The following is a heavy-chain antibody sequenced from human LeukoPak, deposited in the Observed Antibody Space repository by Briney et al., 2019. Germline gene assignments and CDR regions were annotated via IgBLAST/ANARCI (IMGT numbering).Heavy chain of an antibody. V-gene: IGHV1-2*02. CDR1: GYTFTGYY. D-gene: IGHD2-2*01. CDR3: ARDSIVVVPAAMGIDY. CDR2: INPNSGGT. Sequence: GASVKVSCKASGYTFTGYYMHWVRQAPGQGLEWMGWINPNSGGTNYAQKFQGRDTMTRDTSISTAYMELSRLRSDDTAVYYCARDSIVVVPAAMGIDYWGQGTLVTVSS. J-gene: IGHJ4*02.